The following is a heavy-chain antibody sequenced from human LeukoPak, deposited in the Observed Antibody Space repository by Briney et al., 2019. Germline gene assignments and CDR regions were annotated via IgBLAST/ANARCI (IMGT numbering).Heavy chain of an antibody. Sequence: GGSLRLSCAASAFTFSSYSMNWVRQAPGKGLEWVSFISTSSSYIHYADSVKGRFTISRDNAKDSLYLQMNSLRAEDTAVYYCARTSDTSGRLYWYFDLWGRGTLVTVSS. CDR3: ARTSDTSGRLYWYFDL. CDR1: AFTFSSYS. CDR2: ISTSSSYI. V-gene: IGHV3-21*01. J-gene: IGHJ2*01. D-gene: IGHD3-22*01.